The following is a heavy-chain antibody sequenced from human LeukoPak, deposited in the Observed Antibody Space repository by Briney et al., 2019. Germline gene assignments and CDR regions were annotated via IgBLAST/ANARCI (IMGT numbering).Heavy chain of an antibody. V-gene: IGHV3-66*01. CDR2: IYSGGRT. CDR3: ARAPDGYEAFDI. J-gene: IGHJ3*02. CDR1: GFIVSSSY. Sequence: GGPLRLSCAVSGFIVSSSYMTWVRQAPGKGLEWVSVIYSGGRTYYADSVKGRFTTSRDNSKNTLYLQMNSLRAEDTAVYYCARAPDGYEAFDIWGQGTMVTVSS. D-gene: IGHD3-22*01.